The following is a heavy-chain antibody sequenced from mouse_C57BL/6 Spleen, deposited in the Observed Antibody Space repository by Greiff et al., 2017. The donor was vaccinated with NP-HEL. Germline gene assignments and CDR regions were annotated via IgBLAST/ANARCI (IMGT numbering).Heavy chain of an antibody. CDR2: IHPNSGST. CDR1: GYTFNSYW. V-gene: IGHV1-64*01. CDR3: ARREYYFDY. J-gene: IGHJ2*01. Sequence: VQLQQSGAELVKPGASVKLSCKASGYTFNSYWMHWVKQRPGQGLEWIGMIHPNSGSTNYNEKFKSKATLTVDKSSSTAYMQLSSLTSEDSAVYYCARREYYFDYWGQGTTLTVSS.